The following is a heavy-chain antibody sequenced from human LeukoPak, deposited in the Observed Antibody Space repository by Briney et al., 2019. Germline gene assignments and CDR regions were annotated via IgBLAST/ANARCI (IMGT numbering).Heavy chain of an antibody. D-gene: IGHD6-13*01. CDR3: ARDVEARISAAGTFDD. CDR2: ISGLGGST. Sequence: GRTLRLSSAASGFTSSSYAMGWGRRAPGKRLWWVSVISGLGGSTYCADSVKGRLAISRDNSKNTLWLQMNSLRADDTAIYYCARDVEARISAAGTFDDWGQGSLVTVSS. CDR1: GFTSSSYA. J-gene: IGHJ4*02. V-gene: IGHV3-23*01.